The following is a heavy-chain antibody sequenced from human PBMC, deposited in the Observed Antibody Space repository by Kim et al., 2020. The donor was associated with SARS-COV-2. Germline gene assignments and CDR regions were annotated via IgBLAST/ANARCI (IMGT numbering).Heavy chain of an antibody. CDR3: AREDIAVAGTPYYGMDV. J-gene: IGHJ6*02. V-gene: IGHV3-48*04. Sequence: GGSLRLSCAASGFTFSSYSMNWVRQAPGKGLEWVSYISSSSSTIYYADSVKGRFTISRDNAKNSLYLQMNSLRAEDTAVYYCAREDIAVAGTPYYGMDVWGQGTTVTVSS. CDR2: ISSSSSTI. D-gene: IGHD6-19*01. CDR1: GFTFSSYS.